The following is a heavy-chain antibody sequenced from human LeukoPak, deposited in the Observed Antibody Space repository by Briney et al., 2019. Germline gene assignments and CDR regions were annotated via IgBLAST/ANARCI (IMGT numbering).Heavy chain of an antibody. CDR3: ASPLVEEGYDY. D-gene: IGHD2-15*01. V-gene: IGHV3-53*01. Sequence: GGSLRLSCAASGFTVSSNYMSWVRQAPGKGLEWVSVIYSGGSTYYADSVKGRFTISRDNSKNTLYLQMNSLRAEDTAVYYCASPLVEEGYDYWGQGTLVTVSS. CDR2: IYSGGST. CDR1: GFTVSSNY. J-gene: IGHJ4*02.